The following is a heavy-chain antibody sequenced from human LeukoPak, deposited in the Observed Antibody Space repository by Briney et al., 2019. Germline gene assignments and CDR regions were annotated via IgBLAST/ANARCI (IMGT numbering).Heavy chain of an antibody. Sequence: LGESLKISCKGSGYSFTSYWIGWVRQMPGKGLEWMGIIYPGDSDTRYSPSFQGQVTISADKSISTAYLQWSSLKASDTAMYYCARHAIYGGNPQSFYMDVWGKGTTVTVSS. V-gene: IGHV5-51*01. CDR1: GYSFTSYW. CDR3: ARHAIYGGNPQSFYMDV. D-gene: IGHD4-23*01. CDR2: IYPGDSDT. J-gene: IGHJ6*03.